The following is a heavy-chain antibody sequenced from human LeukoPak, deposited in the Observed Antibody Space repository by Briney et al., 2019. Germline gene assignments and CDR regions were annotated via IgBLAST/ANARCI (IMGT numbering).Heavy chain of an antibody. CDR3: AKVPLSSSGWDREYYFDY. CDR1: GFTFSSYA. D-gene: IGHD6-19*01. J-gene: IGHJ4*02. Sequence: GGSLRLSCAASGFTFSSYAMSWVRQAPGKGLEWVSAISGSGGSTYYADSVKGRFTISRDNSKNTLYLQMNSLRAEDTAVYYCAKVPLSSSGWDREYYFDYWGQGTLVTVSS. CDR2: ISGSGGST. V-gene: IGHV3-23*01.